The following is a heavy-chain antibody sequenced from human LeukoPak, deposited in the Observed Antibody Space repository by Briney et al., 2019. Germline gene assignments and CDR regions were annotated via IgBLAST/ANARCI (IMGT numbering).Heavy chain of an antibody. J-gene: IGHJ5*02. CDR1: GGSISSGGYS. CDR2: IYYSGST. Sequence: SETLSLTCAVSGGSISSGGYSWSWIRQPPGKGLEWIGYIYYSGSTNYNPSLKSRVTISVDTSKNQFSLKLSSVTAADTAVYYCARERYSYGPFGPWGQGTLVTVSS. V-gene: IGHV4-61*08. D-gene: IGHD5-18*01. CDR3: ARERYSYGPFGP.